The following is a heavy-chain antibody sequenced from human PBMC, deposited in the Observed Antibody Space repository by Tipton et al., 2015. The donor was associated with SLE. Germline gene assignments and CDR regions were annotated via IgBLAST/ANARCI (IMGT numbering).Heavy chain of an antibody. J-gene: IGHJ5*02. Sequence: TLSLTCTVYGGSFSGYYWSWIRQPPGKALEWIGEINHSGSTNYNPSLKGRFTISRDNAKNTLYLQMNSLRAEDTAVYYCARDCPKWELLGNWFDPWGQGTLVTVSS. CDR3: ARDCPKWELLGNWFDP. CDR1: GGSFSGYY. CDR2: INHSGST. V-gene: IGHV4-34*10. D-gene: IGHD1-26*01.